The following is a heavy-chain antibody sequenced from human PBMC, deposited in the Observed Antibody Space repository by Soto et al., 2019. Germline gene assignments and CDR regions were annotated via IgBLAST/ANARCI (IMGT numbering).Heavy chain of an antibody. CDR1: GGSISSGGYY. Sequence: QVQLQESGPGLVKTSQTLSITCTVSGGSISSGGYYWSWIRQHPGKGLEWVGYIYYSGSTYYNPSLQRRVTISVDTSKNQFSLKLSSVTAADTAVYYCARGGRRSPGMDVWGQGTTVTVSS. V-gene: IGHV4-31*03. CDR2: IYYSGST. J-gene: IGHJ6*02. CDR3: ARGGRRSPGMDV.